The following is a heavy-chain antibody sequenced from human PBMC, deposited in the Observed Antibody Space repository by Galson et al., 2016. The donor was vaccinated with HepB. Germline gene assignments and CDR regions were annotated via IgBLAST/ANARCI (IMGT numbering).Heavy chain of an antibody. Sequence: SLRLSCAASGFIFSDQYMDWVRQTPGKGLEWIGRTRNKANSYTTEYAASVKGRFTISRGDSKNSLYLQMNGLKSEDTAVYYYIRESSDFNWGQGALVTVSS. D-gene: IGHD6-19*01. CDR3: IRESSDFN. V-gene: IGHV3-72*01. CDR1: GFIFSDQY. J-gene: IGHJ4*02. CDR2: TRNKANSYTT.